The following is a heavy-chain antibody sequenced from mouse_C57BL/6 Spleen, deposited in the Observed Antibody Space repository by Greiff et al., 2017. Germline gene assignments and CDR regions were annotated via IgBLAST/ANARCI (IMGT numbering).Heavy chain of an antibody. Sequence: EVQLQQSGTVLARPGASVKMSCKTSGYTFTSYWMHWVKQRPGQGLEWIGAIYPGNSDTSYNQKFKGKAKLTAVTSASTAYMELSSLTTEDSAVYYCTRGGQLRLRAKDYWGQGTSVTVSS. J-gene: IGHJ4*01. CDR3: TRGGQLRLRAKDY. D-gene: IGHD3-2*02. CDR1: GYTFTSYW. V-gene: IGHV1-5*01. CDR2: IYPGNSDT.